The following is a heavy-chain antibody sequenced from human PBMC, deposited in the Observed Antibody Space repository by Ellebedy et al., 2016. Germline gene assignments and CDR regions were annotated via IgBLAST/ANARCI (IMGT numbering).Heavy chain of an antibody. J-gene: IGHJ5*02. CDR3: ARDQTTVTGLNWFDP. CDR2: INHSGST. CDR1: GGSFSGYY. V-gene: IGHV4-34*01. D-gene: IGHD4-17*01. Sequence: SETLSLTXAVYGGSFSGYYWSWIRQPPGKGLEWIGEINHSGSTNYNPSLKSRVTISVDTSKNQFSLKLSSVTAADTAVYYCARDQTTVTGLNWFDPWGQGTLVTVSS.